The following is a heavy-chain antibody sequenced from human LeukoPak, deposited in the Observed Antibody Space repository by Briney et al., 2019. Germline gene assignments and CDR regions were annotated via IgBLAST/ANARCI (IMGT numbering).Heavy chain of an antibody. CDR3: AKDRPPDIVVVTASDY. D-gene: IGHD2-21*02. CDR1: GFTFSSYA. CDR2: ISGSGGST. J-gene: IGHJ4*02. Sequence: GGSLRLSCAASGFTFSSYAMSWVRQAPGKGLEWVSAISGSGGSTYYADSVKGWFTISRDNSKNTLYLQMNSLRAEDTAVYYCAKDRPPDIVVVTASDYWGQGTLVTVSS. V-gene: IGHV3-23*01.